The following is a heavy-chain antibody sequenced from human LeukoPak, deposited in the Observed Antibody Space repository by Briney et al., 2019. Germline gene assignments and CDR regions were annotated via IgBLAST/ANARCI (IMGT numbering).Heavy chain of an antibody. D-gene: IGHD2-15*01. Sequence: GGSLRLSCAASGFTFSSYSMNWVRQAPGKGLEWVSYISSSSSTIYYADSVKGRFTISRDNAKNSLYLQMNSLRAEDTAVYYCAREDLPGYCSGGSCYAFDIWGQGAMVTVSS. CDR3: AREDLPGYCSGGSCYAFDI. CDR1: GFTFSSYS. CDR2: ISSSSSTI. J-gene: IGHJ3*02. V-gene: IGHV3-48*01.